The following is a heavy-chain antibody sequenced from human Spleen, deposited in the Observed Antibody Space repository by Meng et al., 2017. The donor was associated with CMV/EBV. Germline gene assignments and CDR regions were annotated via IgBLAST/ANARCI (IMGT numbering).Heavy chain of an antibody. CDR2: INPKNGGT. D-gene: IGHD2/OR15-2a*01. CDR3: ARDGVICNDTTCRGLGT. V-gene: IGHV1-2*02. CDR1: STFTTFC. Sequence: STFTTFCIHWLRQAPGQGLEWLGTINPKNGGTDYVQRFQGRITMTRDTSINTVYMDLSNLRSDDTAVYYCARDGVICNDTTCRGLGTWGQGTLVTVSS. J-gene: IGHJ5*02.